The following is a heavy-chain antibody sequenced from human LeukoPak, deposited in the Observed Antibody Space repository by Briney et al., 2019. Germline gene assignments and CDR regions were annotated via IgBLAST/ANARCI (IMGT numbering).Heavy chain of an antibody. D-gene: IGHD5-12*01. V-gene: IGHV7-4-1*02. CDR2: INTNTGNP. Sequence: ASVKVSCKASGYTFTSCAMNWVRQAPGQGLEWMGWINTNTGNPTYAQGFTGRFVFSLDTSVSTAYLQISSLKAEDTAVYYCARDPVGYSCYDYGGYDYWGQGTLVTVSS. CDR3: ARDPVGYSCYDYGGYDY. CDR1: GYTFTSCA. J-gene: IGHJ4*02.